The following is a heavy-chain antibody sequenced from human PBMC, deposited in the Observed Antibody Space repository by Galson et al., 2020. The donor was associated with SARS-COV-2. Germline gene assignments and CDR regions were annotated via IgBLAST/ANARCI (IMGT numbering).Heavy chain of an antibody. J-gene: IGHJ6*02. D-gene: IGHD3-10*01. Sequence: ASVKVSCKASGYTFTGYYMHWVRQAPGQGLEWMGRINPNNGGTNYAQKFQGRVAMNRDKSISTVYMELSRLTSDDAAVYYCARGEGFGRNYGMDVWGQGTTVTVSS. V-gene: IGHV1-2*06. CDR1: GYTFTGYY. CDR2: INPNNGGT. CDR3: ARGEGFGRNYGMDV.